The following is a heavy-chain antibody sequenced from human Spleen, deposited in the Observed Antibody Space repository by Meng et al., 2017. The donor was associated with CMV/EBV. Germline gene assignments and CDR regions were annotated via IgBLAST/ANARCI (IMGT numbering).Heavy chain of an antibody. CDR1: GFTFGDYA. Sequence: GESLKISCTASGFTFGDYAMSWVRQAPGKGLEWVGFIRSKPYSGTTEYAASVKGRFTISRDDFKSIAYLQMNSLKTEDTAVYYCTRGDFWSGRIYRYYAMDVWGQGTTVTVSS. CDR3: TRGDFWSGRIYRYYAMDV. D-gene: IGHD3-3*01. V-gene: IGHV3-49*04. CDR2: IRSKPYSGTT. J-gene: IGHJ6*02.